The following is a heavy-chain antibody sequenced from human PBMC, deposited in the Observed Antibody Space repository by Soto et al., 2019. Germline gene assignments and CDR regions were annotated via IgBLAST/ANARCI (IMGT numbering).Heavy chain of an antibody. CDR1: GGTFSSYT. V-gene: IGHV1-69*02. D-gene: IGHD2-15*01. J-gene: IGHJ3*02. CDR3: ARGVVAATYAFDI. Sequence: QVQLVQSGAEVKKPGSSVKVSCKASGGTFSSYTISWVRQAPGQGLEWMGRIIPILGIANYAQKFQGRVTLTADKSTSTAYMELSSLRSEDTAVYYCARGVVAATYAFDILGQGTMVTVSS. CDR2: IIPILGIA.